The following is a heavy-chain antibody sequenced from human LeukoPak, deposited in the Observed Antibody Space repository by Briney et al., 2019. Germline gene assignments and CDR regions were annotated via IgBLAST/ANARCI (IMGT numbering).Heavy chain of an antibody. CDR2: FDPEDGET. CDR3: ASIAVAGFDY. D-gene: IGHD6-19*01. Sequence: ASVKVSCKVSGYTLTELSTHWVRQAPGKGLEWMGGFDPEDGETIYAQRFQGRVTMTEDTSTDTAYLELSSLTSEDTAVYYCASIAVAGFDYWGQGTLVTVSS. V-gene: IGHV1-24*01. CDR1: GYTLTELS. J-gene: IGHJ4*02.